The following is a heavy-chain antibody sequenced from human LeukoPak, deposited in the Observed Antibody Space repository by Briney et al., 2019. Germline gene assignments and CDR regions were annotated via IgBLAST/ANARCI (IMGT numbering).Heavy chain of an antibody. D-gene: IGHD3-3*02. J-gene: IGHJ4*02. V-gene: IGHV3-23*01. CDR3: AKAPVTTCRGAFCYPFDY. CDR2: ISDTGNT. Sequence: GGSLRLSCAAAGFTLSSYAMGWVRKAPGKGLEWVSAISDTGNTYHADSAKGRFTISRDSSKNTLFLQMNRLRPEDAAVYYCAKAPVTTCRGAFCYPFDYWGLGTLVTVSS. CDR1: GFTLSSYA.